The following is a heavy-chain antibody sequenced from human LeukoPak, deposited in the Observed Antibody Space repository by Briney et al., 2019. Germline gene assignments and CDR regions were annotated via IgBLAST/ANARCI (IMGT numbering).Heavy chain of an antibody. D-gene: IGHD3-10*01. CDR3: ARDRGYCNYFEY. Sequence: GGSLRLSCAASGFTFSKYWMSWVRQAPGKGLEWVANIKEDGSEIYYVDSVKGRFTISRDNARNSLYLQMRSLRGEDTAIYYCARDRGYCNYFEYWGQGSLVTVSS. CDR2: IKEDGSEI. V-gene: IGHV3-7*04. CDR1: GFTFSKYW. J-gene: IGHJ4*02.